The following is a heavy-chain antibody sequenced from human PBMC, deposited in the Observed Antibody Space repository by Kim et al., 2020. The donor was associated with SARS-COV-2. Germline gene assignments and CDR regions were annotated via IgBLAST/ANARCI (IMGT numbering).Heavy chain of an antibody. CDR1: GFTLSTYW. Sequence: GGSLRLSCAASGFTLSTYWMHWVRQAPGKGLMWVSHINRDGSRAAYADSVRGRFTVSRDNAKNTLYLQMDSLRAEDTAVYYCARDRGKQDDYWGQGTLVTVPS. CDR3: ARDRGKQDDY. CDR2: INRDGSRA. D-gene: IGHD5-12*01. J-gene: IGHJ4*02. V-gene: IGHV3-74*03.